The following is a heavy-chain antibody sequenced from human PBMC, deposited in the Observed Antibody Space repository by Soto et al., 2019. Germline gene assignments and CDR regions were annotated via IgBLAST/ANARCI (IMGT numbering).Heavy chain of an antibody. Sequence: GGSLRLSCAASGFTFSRSWMSLVRQAPGKGLEWVANIKQDGGEKYYVDSVKGRFTISRDNAKNSVDLQMNSLRAEDTTVYYCTRLRWLHVFDFWGQGTLVTVSS. V-gene: IGHV3-7*01. CDR2: IKQDGGEK. CDR1: GFTFSRSW. CDR3: TRLRWLHVFDF. J-gene: IGHJ4*02. D-gene: IGHD5-12*01.